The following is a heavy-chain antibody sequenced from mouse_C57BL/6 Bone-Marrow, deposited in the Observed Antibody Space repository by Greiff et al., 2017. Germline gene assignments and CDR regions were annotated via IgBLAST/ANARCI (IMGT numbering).Heavy chain of an antibody. J-gene: IGHJ2*01. D-gene: IGHD2-4*01. CDR2: FYPGSGSI. Sequence: QVHVKQSGAELVKPGASVKLSCTASGYTFTEYTIHWVKQRSGQGLEWIGWFYPGSGSIKYNERVKDKATLTADKSSNTVYMELSRLTSEDSAVYFCARDERDYDYEGYFDYWGQGTTLTVSS. CDR1: GYTFTEYT. V-gene: IGHV1-62-2*01. CDR3: ARDERDYDYEGYFDY.